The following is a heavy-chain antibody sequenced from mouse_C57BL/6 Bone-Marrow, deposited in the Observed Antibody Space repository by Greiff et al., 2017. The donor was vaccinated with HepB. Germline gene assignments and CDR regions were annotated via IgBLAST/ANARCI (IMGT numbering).Heavy chain of an antibody. Sequence: QVQLKQSGPELVKPGASVKISCKASGYAFSSSWMNWVKQRPGKGLEWIGRIYPGDGDTNYNGKFKGKATLTADKSSSTAYMQLSSLTSEDSAVYFCASRGLGQAWFAYWGQGTLVTVSA. CDR1: GYAFSSSW. CDR2: IYPGDGDT. V-gene: IGHV1-82*01. J-gene: IGHJ3*01. CDR3: ASRGLGQAWFAY. D-gene: IGHD4-1*01.